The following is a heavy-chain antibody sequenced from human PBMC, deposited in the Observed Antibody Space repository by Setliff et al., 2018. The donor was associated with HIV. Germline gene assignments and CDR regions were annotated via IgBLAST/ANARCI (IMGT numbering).Heavy chain of an antibody. V-gene: IGHV4-34*01. CDR1: GGSFSGYY. Sequence: SETLSLTCAVYGGSFSGYYWSWIRQPPGKGLEWIGEINHSGSTNYNPSLKSRVTISVDTSKNQFSLKLSSVTAADTAVYYCARAPWSGYCDYWGQGTLVTVSS. J-gene: IGHJ4*02. CDR2: INHSGST. D-gene: IGHD3-3*01. CDR3: ARAPWSGYCDY.